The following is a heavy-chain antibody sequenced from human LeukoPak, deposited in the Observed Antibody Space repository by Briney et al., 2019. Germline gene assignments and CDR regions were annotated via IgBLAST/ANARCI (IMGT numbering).Heavy chain of an antibody. J-gene: IGHJ3*01. D-gene: IGHD6-19*01. CDR2: IKEDGSGK. CDR3: ARVYSSGWYNV. Sequence: GGSLRLSCTASGFTFSSYWMSWFRQAPGKGLEWVANIKEDGSGKYYVDSVKGRFTISRDNAKNSLYLHMNSLRAEDTAVYYCARVYSSGWYNVWGQGTMVTVSS. V-gene: IGHV3-7*01. CDR1: GFTFSSYW.